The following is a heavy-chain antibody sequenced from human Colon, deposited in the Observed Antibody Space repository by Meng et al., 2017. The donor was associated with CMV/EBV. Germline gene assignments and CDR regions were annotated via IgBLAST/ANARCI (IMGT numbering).Heavy chain of an antibody. CDR3: ARSLGYCSSGTCYTNWFDP. J-gene: IGHJ5*02. Sequence: YGIAWVRQAPGQGLEWMGWINVKDGNTNYAENFQGGVTMTTDTSTSTAYLDLRSLRSDDTAVYFCARSLGYCSSGTCYTNWFDPWGQGTLVTVSS. CDR1: YG. V-gene: IGHV1-18*01. CDR2: INVKDGNT. D-gene: IGHD2-15*01.